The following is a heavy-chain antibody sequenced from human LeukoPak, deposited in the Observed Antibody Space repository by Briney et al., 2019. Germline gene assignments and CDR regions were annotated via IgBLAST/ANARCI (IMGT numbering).Heavy chain of an antibody. D-gene: IGHD3-22*01. CDR2: INPSGGST. CDR3: ARCFFYDSSGHDYPDS. V-gene: IGHV1-46*01. J-gene: IGHJ4*02. CDR1: GYTFTSYY. Sequence: ASVKVSCKASGYTFTSYYMHWVRQAPGQGLEWMGIINPSGGSTSYAQKFQGRVTMTRDTSTSTVYMELSSLRSEDTAVYYCARCFFYDSSGHDYPDSWGQGTLVTVSS.